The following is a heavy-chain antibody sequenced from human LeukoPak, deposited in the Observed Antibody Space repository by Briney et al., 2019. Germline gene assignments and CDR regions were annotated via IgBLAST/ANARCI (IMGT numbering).Heavy chain of an antibody. CDR3: ARELGRNYSGSGKFDY. J-gene: IGHJ4*02. D-gene: IGHD3-10*01. CDR2: INPNSGGT. Sequence: ASVKVSCKASGYTFTGYYMHWVRQAPGQGLEWMGRINPNSGGTNYAQKFQGRVTMTRDTSISTAYTELSRLRSDDTAVYYCARELGRNYSGSGKFDYWGQGTLVTVSS. V-gene: IGHV1-2*06. CDR1: GYTFTGYY.